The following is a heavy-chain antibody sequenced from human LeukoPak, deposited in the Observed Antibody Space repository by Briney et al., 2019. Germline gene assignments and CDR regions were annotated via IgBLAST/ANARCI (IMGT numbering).Heavy chain of an antibody. V-gene: IGHV3-7*03. D-gene: IGHD6-13*01. CDR3: ARDSSSSWYDY. Sequence: GSLRLSCAASGFTFSSYWMSWVRPAPGKGLEWVANIKQDGSEKYYVDSVKGRFTISRDNAKNSLYLQMNSLRAEDTAVYYCARDSSSSWYDYWGQGTLVTVSS. J-gene: IGHJ4*02. CDR2: IKQDGSEK. CDR1: GFTFSSYW.